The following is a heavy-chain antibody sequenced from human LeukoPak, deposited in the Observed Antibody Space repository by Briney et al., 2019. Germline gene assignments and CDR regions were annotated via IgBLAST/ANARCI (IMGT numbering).Heavy chain of an antibody. Sequence: ASVRVSCTPSGYTVTRYYLQWVRQAPGQGLEGMGWINPNSGSTNYAQKFQGRVTMTRDTSISTAYMELSRLRSDDTAVYYCARDQEWELLDWGQGTLVTVSS. CDR2: INPNSGST. CDR1: GYTVTRYY. D-gene: IGHD1-26*01. CDR3: ARDQEWELLD. V-gene: IGHV1-2*02. J-gene: IGHJ4*02.